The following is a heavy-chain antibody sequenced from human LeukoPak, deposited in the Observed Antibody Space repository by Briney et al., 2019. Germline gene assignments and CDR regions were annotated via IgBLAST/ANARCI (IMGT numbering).Heavy chain of an antibody. D-gene: IGHD3-10*01. CDR3: ARAGDARGSADY. CDR2: IIRILDIT. Sequence: GASVKVSCKASGGTFSSYAISWVRQAPGQGLEWMGRIIRILDITNYAQKFQGRITITADKSTSTAYMELSSLRSEDTAVYYCARAGDARGSADYWGQGTLVTVSS. V-gene: IGHV1-69*04. CDR1: GGTFSSYA. J-gene: IGHJ4*02.